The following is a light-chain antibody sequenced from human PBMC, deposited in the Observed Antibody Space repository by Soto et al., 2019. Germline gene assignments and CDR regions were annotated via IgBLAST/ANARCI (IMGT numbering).Light chain of an antibody. CDR2: TTN. CDR1: SSNIGTSS. V-gene: IGLV1-44*01. Sequence: QSALTQPHSSSGTPGQRVTISCSGSSSNIGTSSVHWFQQLPGTAPKLLISTTNQRPSGVPERFSGSKSGTSASLALSGLQSEDEADYYCAEWDDSLNGHVFGTGTKSPS. CDR3: AEWDDSLNGHV. J-gene: IGLJ1*01.